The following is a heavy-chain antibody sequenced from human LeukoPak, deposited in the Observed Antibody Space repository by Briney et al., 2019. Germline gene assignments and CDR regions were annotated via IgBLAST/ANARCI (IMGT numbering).Heavy chain of an antibody. CDR2: INWNGGST. Sequence: GGSLRLSCAASGFTFDDYGMSWVRPAPGKGLEWVSGINWNGGSTGYADSVKGRFTISRDNAKNSLYLQMNSLRAEDTALYYCARGPELITMVRGVITPQDYWGQGTLVTVSS. CDR1: GFTFDDYG. D-gene: IGHD3-10*01. V-gene: IGHV3-20*04. J-gene: IGHJ4*02. CDR3: ARGPELITMVRGVITPQDY.